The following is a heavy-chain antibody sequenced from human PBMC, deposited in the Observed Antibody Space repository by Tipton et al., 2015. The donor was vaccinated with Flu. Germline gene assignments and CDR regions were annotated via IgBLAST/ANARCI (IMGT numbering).Heavy chain of an antibody. D-gene: IGHD6-6*01. CDR3: AKGIAARRYYYYGMDV. CDR2: ISGSGGST. J-gene: IGHJ6*02. V-gene: IGHV3-23*01. Sequence: SLRLSCAASGFTFSSYAMSWVRQAPGKGLEWVSAISGSGGSTYYADSVKGRFTISRDNSKNTLYPQMNSLRAEDTAVYYCAKGIAARRYYYYGMDVWGQGTTVTVSS. CDR1: GFTFSSYA.